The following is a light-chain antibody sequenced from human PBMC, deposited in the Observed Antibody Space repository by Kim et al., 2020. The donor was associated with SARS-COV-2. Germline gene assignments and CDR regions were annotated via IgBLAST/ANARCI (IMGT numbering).Light chain of an antibody. CDR3: QQRSNWPGT. J-gene: IGKJ1*01. V-gene: IGKV3-11*01. Sequence: LSPGERATLACRASQSVSSYLAWYQQKPGQAPRLLIYDASNRATGIPARFSGSGSGTDCTLTISSLEPEDFAVYYCQQRSNWPGTFGQGTKVDIK. CDR2: DAS. CDR1: QSVSSY.